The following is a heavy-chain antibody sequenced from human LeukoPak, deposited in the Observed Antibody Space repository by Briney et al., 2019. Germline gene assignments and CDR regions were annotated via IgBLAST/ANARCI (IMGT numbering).Heavy chain of an antibody. CDR3: ARDLITLFGVVISHYYMDV. V-gene: IGHV1-18*01. CDR1: GYTFTSYG. J-gene: IGHJ6*03. Sequence: GASVKVSCKASGYTFTSYGISWVRQAPGQGLEWMGWISAYNGNTNYAQKLQGRVTMTTDTSTSTAYMELRSLRSDDTAVYYCARDLITLFGVVISHYYMDVWGKGTTVTVSS. CDR2: ISAYNGNT. D-gene: IGHD3-3*01.